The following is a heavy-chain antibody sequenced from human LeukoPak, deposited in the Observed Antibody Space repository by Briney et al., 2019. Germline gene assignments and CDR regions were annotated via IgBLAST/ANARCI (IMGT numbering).Heavy chain of an antibody. V-gene: IGHV3-23*01. Sequence: GGSLRLSCVGSGFTFRSHAMSWVRQAPEKGLEFVSGIYENGGTTYYADSVRGRFSTSRDNSKNTLYLQMDSLRGEDTAVYYCAKDFRIGYSAHFDYWGQGALVTVSS. CDR2: IYENGGTT. J-gene: IGHJ4*02. D-gene: IGHD2-21*01. CDR1: GFTFRSHA. CDR3: AKDFRIGYSAHFDY.